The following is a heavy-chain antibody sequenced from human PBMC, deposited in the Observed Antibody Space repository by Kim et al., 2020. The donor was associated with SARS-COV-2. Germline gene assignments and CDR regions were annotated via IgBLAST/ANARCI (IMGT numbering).Heavy chain of an antibody. CDR2: FYPEDGET. Sequence: ASVKVSCKVSGYTLTELSMHWVRQAPGKGLEWMGGFYPEDGETIYAQKFQGRVTMTEDTSTDTAYMELSSLRSEDTAVYYCATDTLYSGSYYFDYWGQGTLVTVSS. J-gene: IGHJ4*02. D-gene: IGHD1-26*01. CDR3: ATDTLYSGSYYFDY. CDR1: GYTLTELS. V-gene: IGHV1-24*01.